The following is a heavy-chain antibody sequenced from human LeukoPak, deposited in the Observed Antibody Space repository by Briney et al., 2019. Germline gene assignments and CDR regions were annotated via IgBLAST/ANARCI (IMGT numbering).Heavy chain of an antibody. Sequence: GASLKISCKGSGSRFSTYWIGWVRQMPGKGLEWMGIIYPGDSDTRYSPSFEGQVTISADRSISTAYLQWSSLKASDTAMYYCARTPTSLSNPYYFDHWGQGTLVTVSS. CDR1: GSRFSTYW. J-gene: IGHJ4*02. CDR3: ARTPTSLSNPYYFDH. CDR2: IYPGDSDT. V-gene: IGHV5-51*01.